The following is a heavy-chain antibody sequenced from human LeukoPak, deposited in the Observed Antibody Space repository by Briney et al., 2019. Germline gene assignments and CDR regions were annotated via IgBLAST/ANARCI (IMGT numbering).Heavy chain of an antibody. CDR3: ARSPLGKQQLFLFDY. Sequence: SETLSLTRTVSGGSLSSYYWSWIRQPPGKGLEWIGYIYYSGSTNYNPSLKSRVTISVDTSKNQFSLKLSSVTAADTAVYYCARSPLGKQQLFLFDYWGQGTLVTVSS. D-gene: IGHD6-13*01. CDR1: GGSLSSYY. V-gene: IGHV4-59*01. J-gene: IGHJ4*02. CDR2: IYYSGST.